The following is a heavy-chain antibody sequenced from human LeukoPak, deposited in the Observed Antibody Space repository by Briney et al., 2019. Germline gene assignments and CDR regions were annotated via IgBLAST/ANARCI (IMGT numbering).Heavy chain of an antibody. Sequence: SETLSLTCTVSGDSINAFYWSWIRQPPGKGLEWIGYISNGGSSGSTNYNPSLKSRVTISADMSKNQSSLRLNSVTAADTAVYYCARFSGGTSRVDYWGQGTLVAVSS. CDR2: ISNGGSSGST. V-gene: IGHV4-59*01. J-gene: IGHJ4*02. CDR3: ARFSGGTSRVDY. CDR1: GDSINAFY. D-gene: IGHD3-16*01.